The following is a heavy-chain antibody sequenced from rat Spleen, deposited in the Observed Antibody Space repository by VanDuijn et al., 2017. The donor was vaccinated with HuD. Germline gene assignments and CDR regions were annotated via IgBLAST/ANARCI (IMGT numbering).Heavy chain of an antibody. CDR1: GFTFRDYF. CDR3: AHHNSGYRDWFAY. J-gene: IGHJ3*01. D-gene: IGHD4-3*01. CDR2: ISYEGSTT. Sequence: EVQLVESGGGLVQPGRSLKLSCAAAGFTFRDYFMAWVRQAPKKGLEWVASISYEGSTTYHGDSVKGRFTISRDNAKSTLYLQMDSLRSEDTATYYCAHHNSGYRDWFAYWGQGTLVTVSS. V-gene: IGHV5-22*01.